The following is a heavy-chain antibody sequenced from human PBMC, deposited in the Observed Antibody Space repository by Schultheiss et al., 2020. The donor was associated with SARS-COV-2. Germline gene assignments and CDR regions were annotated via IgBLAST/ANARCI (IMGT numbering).Heavy chain of an antibody. CDR2: INPSGGST. CDR1: GYTFTSYY. V-gene: IGHV1-46*01. J-gene: IGHJ6*02. CDR3: ARDLPSPQSIAVAGKPARYYYYGMDV. Sequence: GESLKISCKASGYTFTSYYMHWVRQAPGQGLEWMGIINPSGGSTSYAQKFQGRVTMTRDTSTSTVYMELSSLRSEDTAVYYCARDLPSPQSIAVAGKPARYYYYGMDVWGQGTTVTVSS. D-gene: IGHD6-19*01.